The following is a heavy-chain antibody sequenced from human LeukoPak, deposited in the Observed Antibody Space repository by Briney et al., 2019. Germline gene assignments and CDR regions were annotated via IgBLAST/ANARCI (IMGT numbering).Heavy chain of an antibody. J-gene: IGHJ3*02. Sequence: GGSLRLSCAASRFTFSGYNMNWVRQAPGKGLEWVSSIDSSSSYMYYPDSVRGRFTISRDNAKNSLDLQMNSLRAEDTAVYFCARAYCSSTTCYTYDPFDIWGQGTMVTVSS. V-gene: IGHV3-21*01. CDR2: IDSSSSYM. CDR3: ARAYCSSTTCYTYDPFDI. CDR1: RFTFSGYN. D-gene: IGHD2-2*02.